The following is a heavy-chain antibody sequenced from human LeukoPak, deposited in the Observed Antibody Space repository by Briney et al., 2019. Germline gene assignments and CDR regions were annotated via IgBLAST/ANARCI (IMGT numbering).Heavy chain of an antibody. D-gene: IGHD1-1*01. CDR3: ARVTGTTPFDC. Sequence: PSGTLSLTCAVSGGSISSSNWWSWVRQPPGKGLEWIGEISHSGNTNYNPSLESRVTISVDKSKNQFSLKLSSVTAADTAVYFCARVTGTTPFDCWGQGTLVTVSS. V-gene: IGHV4-4*02. CDR1: GGSISSSNW. J-gene: IGHJ4*02. CDR2: ISHSGNT.